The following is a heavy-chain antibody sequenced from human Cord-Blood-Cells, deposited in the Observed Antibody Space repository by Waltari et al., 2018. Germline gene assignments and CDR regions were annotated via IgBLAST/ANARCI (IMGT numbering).Heavy chain of an antibody. V-gene: IGHV1-69*04. J-gene: IGHJ6*03. Sequence: VQLVQSGAEVKKPGSSVKVSCKASGGTSSSYANSWVRQAPGQGLEWMGGIIPILGIANYAQKFQGRVTITADESTSTAYMELSSLRSEDTAVYYCARDPHDYGGNSYQVGYYYYMDVWGKGTTVTVSS. CDR1: GGTSSSYA. CDR3: ARDPHDYGGNSYQVGYYYYMDV. CDR2: IIPILGIA. D-gene: IGHD4-17*01.